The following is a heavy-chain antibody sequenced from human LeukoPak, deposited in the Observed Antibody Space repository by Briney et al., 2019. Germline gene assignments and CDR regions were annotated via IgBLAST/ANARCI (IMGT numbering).Heavy chain of an antibody. Sequence: PGRSLRLSCAASGFIFDSYGFHWVRQTPGKGLEWVAVIWYDGSNEYYADSVKGRLTISRDNSKSTLFLQMNSLRAEDTALYYCARDSRYMTTPFLDYWGQGTLVTVSS. CDR1: GFIFDSYG. CDR3: ARDSRYMTTPFLDY. V-gene: IGHV3-33*01. CDR2: IWYDGSNE. J-gene: IGHJ4*02. D-gene: IGHD4-11*01.